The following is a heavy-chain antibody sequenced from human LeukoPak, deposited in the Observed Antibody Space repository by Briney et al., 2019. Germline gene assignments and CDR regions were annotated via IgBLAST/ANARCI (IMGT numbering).Heavy chain of an antibody. J-gene: IGHJ4*02. CDR3: AKGGYCSSTSCYGYFDS. CDR2: ISISGGST. V-gene: IGHV3-23*01. D-gene: IGHD2-2*01. Sequence: GGSLRLSCVASGFTFSSNAMSWVRQAPGKGLEWVSAISISGGSTYYADSVKGRFTISRDNSENTLYLQMNSLRAEDTAVYYCAKGGYCSSTSCYGYFDSWGQGTLVTVSS. CDR1: GFTFSSNA.